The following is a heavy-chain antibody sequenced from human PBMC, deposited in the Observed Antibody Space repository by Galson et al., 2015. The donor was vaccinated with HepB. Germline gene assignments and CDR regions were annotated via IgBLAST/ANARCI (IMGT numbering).Heavy chain of an antibody. CDR3: ARGYYYDSSGYWYYYYGMDV. D-gene: IGHD3-22*01. CDR2: IYYSGST. V-gene: IGHV4-61*01. CDR1: GGSVSSGRYY. J-gene: IGHJ6*02. Sequence: SETLSLTCTVSGGSVSSGRYYWSWIRQPPGKGLEWIGYIYYSGSTNYNPSLKSRVTISVDTSKNQFSLKLSSVTAADTAVYYCARGYYYDSSGYWYYYYGMDVWGQGTTVTVSS.